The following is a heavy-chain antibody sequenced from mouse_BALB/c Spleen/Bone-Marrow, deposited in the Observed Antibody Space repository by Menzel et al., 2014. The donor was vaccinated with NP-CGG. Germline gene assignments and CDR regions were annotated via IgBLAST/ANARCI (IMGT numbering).Heavy chain of an antibody. CDR2: ISSGGSYT. D-gene: IGHD2-10*02. V-gene: IGHV5-9-3*01. Sequence: EVKVVESGGGLVKPGGSLKLSCAASGFTFSSYAMSWVRQTPEKRLEWVATISSGGSYTYYPDSVKGRFTISRDNAKNTLYLQMSSLRSEDTDMYYCARRYGNYWYFDVWGAGTTVTVSS. CDR1: GFTFSSYA. J-gene: IGHJ1*01. CDR3: ARRYGNYWYFDV.